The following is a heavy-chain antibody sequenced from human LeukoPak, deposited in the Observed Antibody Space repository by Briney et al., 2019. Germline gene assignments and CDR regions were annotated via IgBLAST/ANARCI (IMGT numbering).Heavy chain of an antibody. V-gene: IGHV1-18*01. Sequence: ASVKVSCKASGYTFTTYNINWVRQAPGQGLEWMGWISGYNGNTNYAQKLQGRVTMTTDTSTSTAYMEPRSLKSDDTAVYYCARVYHGSGSYYTFDYWGQGTLVTVSS. J-gene: IGHJ4*02. CDR3: ARVYHGSGSYYTFDY. CDR1: GYTFTTYN. CDR2: ISGYNGNT. D-gene: IGHD3-10*01.